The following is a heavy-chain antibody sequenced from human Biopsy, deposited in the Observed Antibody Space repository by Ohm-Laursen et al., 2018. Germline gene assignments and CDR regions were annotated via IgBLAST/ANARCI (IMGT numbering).Heavy chain of an antibody. Sequence: SSVKVSCKVSGGTFSNSAISWVRQAPGQGLEWMGGIITFFRTVNYAQNFQGRLTITADEFTDTAYVELRSLRSEDTAVYYCAPQTPRDPDILTGAYHYDMAVWGQGTTVTVSS. J-gene: IGHJ6*02. V-gene: IGHV1-69*01. D-gene: IGHD3-9*01. CDR2: IITFFRTV. CDR3: APQTPRDPDILTGAYHYDMAV. CDR1: GGTFSNSA.